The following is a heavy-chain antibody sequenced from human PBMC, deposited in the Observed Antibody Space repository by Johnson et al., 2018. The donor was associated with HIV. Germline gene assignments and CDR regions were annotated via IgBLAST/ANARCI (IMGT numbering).Heavy chain of an antibody. CDR2: ISYDGSYK. CDR1: GFTFSSSG. J-gene: IGHJ3*02. CDR3: ARGTGTDDAFDI. Sequence: QVQLVESGGGVVQPGRSLRLSCAASGFTFSSSGMHWVRQAPGKGLEWLSVISYDGSYKYYADSVKGRFTISRDNSKNTLYLQMNSLRAEDTAVYYCARGTGTDDAFDIWGQGTMVSVSS. D-gene: IGHD1-1*01. V-gene: IGHV3-30*03.